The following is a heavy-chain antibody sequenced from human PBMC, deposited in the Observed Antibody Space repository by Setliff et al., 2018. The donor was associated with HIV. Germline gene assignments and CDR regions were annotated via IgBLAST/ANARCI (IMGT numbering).Heavy chain of an antibody. Sequence: PGGSLRLSCAASGFTFSNYAMHWVRQAPGKGLEWVAYILYDGTNKYYADSVKGRSTISRDNSKNTLYLQMNSLRVEDTAVYYCARGYHYGSGSPRTLGYWGQGTLVTVSS. V-gene: IGHV3-30*04. D-gene: IGHD3-10*01. CDR2: ILYDGTNK. CDR3: ARGYHYGSGSPRTLGY. CDR1: GFTFSNYA. J-gene: IGHJ4*02.